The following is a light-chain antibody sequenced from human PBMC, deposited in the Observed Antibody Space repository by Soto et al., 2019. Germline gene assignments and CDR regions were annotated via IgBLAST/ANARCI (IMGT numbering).Light chain of an antibody. J-gene: IGKJ1*01. Sequence: EIVLTQSPGTLSLSPGEKATLSCRASQSVSNSYLAWYQQKPGQAPRLLIYDASSRATGIPDRFGGSGSGTDFTLTISRLEPEDFAVYYCQQYGGSPETFGQGTKVEIK. CDR3: QQYGGSPET. V-gene: IGKV3-20*01. CDR2: DAS. CDR1: QSVSNSY.